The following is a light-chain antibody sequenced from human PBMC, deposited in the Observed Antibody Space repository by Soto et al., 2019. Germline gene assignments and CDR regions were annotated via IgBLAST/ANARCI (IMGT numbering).Light chain of an antibody. J-gene: IGKJ1*01. V-gene: IGKV3-20*01. CDR1: QSVSIN. Sequence: EIVMTQSPATLSVSPGERATLSFGASQSVSINLAWYQQKPGQAPRLLIYGASSRATGIPDRFSGSGSGTDFTLTISRLEPEDFAVYYCQQYGSSQWTFGQGTKVDI. CDR3: QQYGSSQWT. CDR2: GAS.